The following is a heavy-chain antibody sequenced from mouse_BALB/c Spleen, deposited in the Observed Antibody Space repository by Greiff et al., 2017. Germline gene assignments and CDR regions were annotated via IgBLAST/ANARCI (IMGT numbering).Heavy chain of an antibody. CDR2: IDPANGNT. D-gene: IGHD3-1*01. CDR1: GFNINDTY. V-gene: IGHV14-3*02. J-gene: IGHJ3*01. Sequence: VQLQQSGAELVKPGASVKLSCTASGFNINDTYMHWVKQRPEQGLEWIGRIDPANGNTKYDPKFQGKATITADTSSNTAYLQLSSLTSADTAVYYCARIDLDSAWLAYWGQGTLVTVSA. CDR3: ARIDLDSAWLAY.